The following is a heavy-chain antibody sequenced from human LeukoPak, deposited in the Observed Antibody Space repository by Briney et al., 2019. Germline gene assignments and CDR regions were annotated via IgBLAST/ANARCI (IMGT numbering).Heavy chain of an antibody. D-gene: IGHD3-9*01. Sequence: TGGSLRLSCAASGFTFSNYWMSWVRQAPGKGLEWVANIRQDGNEKYYVGSVRGRFTISRDNAKNSLYLRMNSLRAEDTAVYYCARHYDTLTGTFPYYWGQGTLVTVSS. CDR1: GFTFSNYW. CDR2: IRQDGNEK. CDR3: ARHYDTLTGTFPYY. V-gene: IGHV3-7*03. J-gene: IGHJ4*02.